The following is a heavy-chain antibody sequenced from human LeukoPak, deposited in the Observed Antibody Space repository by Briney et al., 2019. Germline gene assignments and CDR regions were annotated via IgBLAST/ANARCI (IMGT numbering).Heavy chain of an antibody. D-gene: IGHD5-18*01. CDR1: GFTFSSYG. CDR3: AKDDRIQTRRYSYNY. Sequence: GGSLRLSCAASGFTFSSYGMSWVRQAPGKGLEWVSSVSHTGGSPYYADSVKGRFTISRDNSKNTLYLQMNSLRAEDTAVYYCAKDDRIQTRRYSYNYWGQGTLVTVSS. J-gene: IGHJ4*02. CDR2: VSHTGGSP. V-gene: IGHV3-23*01.